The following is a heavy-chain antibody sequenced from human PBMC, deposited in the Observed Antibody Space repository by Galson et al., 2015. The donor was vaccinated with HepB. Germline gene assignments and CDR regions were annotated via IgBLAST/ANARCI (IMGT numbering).Heavy chain of an antibody. D-gene: IGHD2-2*01. J-gene: IGHJ5*02. CDR3: ARVVVPAAAPYNWFDP. Sequence: SVKVSCKASGYTFTSYGISWVRQAPGQGLEWMGWISAYNGNTNYAQKLQGSVTMTTDTSTSTAYMELRSLRSDDTAVYYCARVVVPAAAPYNWFDPWGQGTLVTVSS. V-gene: IGHV1-18*01. CDR2: ISAYNGNT. CDR1: GYTFTSYG.